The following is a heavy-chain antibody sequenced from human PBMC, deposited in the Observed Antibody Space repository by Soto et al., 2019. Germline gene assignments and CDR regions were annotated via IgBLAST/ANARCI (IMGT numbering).Heavy chain of an antibody. D-gene: IGHD1-20*01. CDR3: ARAITGTLNDYYFDY. V-gene: IGHV3-13*01. J-gene: IGHJ4*02. CDR1: GFTFSSYD. Sequence: SGFTFSSYDMHWVRQATGKGLEWVSAIGTAGDTYYPGSVKGRFTISRENAKNSLYLQMNSLRAEDTAVYYCARAITGTLNDYYFDYWGQGTLVTVSS. CDR2: IGTAGDT.